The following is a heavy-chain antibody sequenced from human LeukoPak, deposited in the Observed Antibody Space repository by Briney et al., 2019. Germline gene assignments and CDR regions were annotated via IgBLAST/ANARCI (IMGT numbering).Heavy chain of an antibody. CDR1: GFTFSSYW. CDR2: INSDGSNS. V-gene: IGHV3-74*01. CDR3: ARGGGDHAFDI. D-gene: IGHD3-16*01. Sequence: GGSLRLSCAASGFTFSSYWMHWVRQAPGKGLVWVSRINSDGSNSIYGDSVKGRSTISRDNAKNTLYLQLSGLRADDTAVYYCARGGGDHAFDIWGQGTMVTVSS. J-gene: IGHJ3*02.